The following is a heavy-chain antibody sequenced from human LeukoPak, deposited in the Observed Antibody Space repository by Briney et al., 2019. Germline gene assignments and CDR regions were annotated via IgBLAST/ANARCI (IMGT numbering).Heavy chain of an antibody. CDR2: IYYSGST. CDR3: ARLISSAYKGWVDP. J-gene: IGHJ5*02. Sequence: SETLSLTCTVSGGSISSYYWNWIRQPPGKGLEWIGYIYYSGSTNYNPSLKSRVTISLDTSKNQFSLKLSSVTAADTAVYYCARLISSAYKGWVDPWGQGTLVTVSS. D-gene: IGHD2-2*01. V-gene: IGHV4-59*08. CDR1: GGSISSYY.